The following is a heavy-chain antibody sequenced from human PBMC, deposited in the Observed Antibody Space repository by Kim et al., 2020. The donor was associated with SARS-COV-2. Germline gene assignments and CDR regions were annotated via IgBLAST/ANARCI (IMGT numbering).Heavy chain of an antibody. CDR2: ISYDGSNK. CDR1: GFTFSSYG. Sequence: GGSLRLSCAASGFTFSSYGMHWVRQAPGKGLEWVAVISYDGSNKYYADSVKGRFTISRDNSKNTLYLQMNSLRAEDTAVYYCAKDPRGIRSGKWVWGQGTTVTVSS. J-gene: IGHJ6*02. CDR3: AKDPRGIRSGKWV. D-gene: IGHD3-10*01. V-gene: IGHV3-30*18.